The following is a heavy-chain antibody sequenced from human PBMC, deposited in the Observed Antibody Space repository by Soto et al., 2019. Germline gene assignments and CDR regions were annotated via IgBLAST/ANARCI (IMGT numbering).Heavy chain of an antibody. CDR1: RDTFSKYA. CDR2: IIPISDTR. D-gene: IGHD3-22*01. V-gene: IGHV1-69*06. J-gene: IGHJ4*02. Sequence: QVQLVQSGAEVKKPGSSVKVSCKASRDTFSKYALSWVRQAPGHGLEWMGGIIPISDTRNYAQKFQGRVTISAEKSTGTVYMELTSLRSEDTAVYYCTRFAESSGYFDSWGQGTLVTASS. CDR3: TRFAESSGYFDS.